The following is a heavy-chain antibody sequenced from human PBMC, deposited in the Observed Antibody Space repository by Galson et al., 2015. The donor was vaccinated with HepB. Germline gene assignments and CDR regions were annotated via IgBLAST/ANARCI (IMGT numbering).Heavy chain of an antibody. Sequence: SLRLSCAASGFTFSSYAMSWVRQAPGKGLEWVSAISGSGGSTYYADSVKGRFTISRDNSKNTLYLQMNSLRAEDTAVYYCAKRVRPNYYYYYGMDVWGQGTTVTVSS. CDR1: GFTFSSYA. CDR2: ISGSGGST. J-gene: IGHJ6*02. CDR3: AKRVRPNYYYYYGMDV. V-gene: IGHV3-23*01. D-gene: IGHD1-1*01.